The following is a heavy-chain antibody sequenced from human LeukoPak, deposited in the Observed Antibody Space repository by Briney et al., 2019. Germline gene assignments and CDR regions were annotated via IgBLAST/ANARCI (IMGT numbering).Heavy chain of an antibody. Sequence: ASVKVSCKASGGTFSSYTISWVRQAPGQGLEWMGRIIPILGIANYAQKFQGRATITADKSTSTAYMELSSLRSEDTAVYYCARDYYDFWSGHPNYFDYWGQGTLVTVSS. CDR1: GGTFSSYT. J-gene: IGHJ4*02. CDR2: IIPILGIA. V-gene: IGHV1-69*04. CDR3: ARDYYDFWSGHPNYFDY. D-gene: IGHD3-3*01.